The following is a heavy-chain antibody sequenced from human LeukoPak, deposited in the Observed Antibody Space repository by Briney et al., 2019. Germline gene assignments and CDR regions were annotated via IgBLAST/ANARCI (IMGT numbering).Heavy chain of an antibody. CDR1: GGSISSYY. CDR3: ARERRYYYGSGSSPLDY. Sequence: PSETLFLTCTVSGGSISSYYWSWIRQPPGKGLEWIGYIYYSGSTYYNPSLKSRVTISEDTSKNRFSLKLSSVTAADTAVYYCARERRYYYGSGSSPLDYWGQGTLVTVSS. J-gene: IGHJ4*02. V-gene: IGHV4-59*12. CDR2: IYYSGST. D-gene: IGHD3-10*01.